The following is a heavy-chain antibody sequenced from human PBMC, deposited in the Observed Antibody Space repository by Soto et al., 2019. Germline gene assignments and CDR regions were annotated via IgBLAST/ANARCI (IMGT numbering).Heavy chain of an antibody. Sequence: GGSLRLSCVASGFIFNSYSMNWVRQAPGKGLEWISYINSGSTSVFYADSVKGRFTISRDNAKNSLYLQMNSLRAEDTAVYYCAKDSSSWYQGSLDYWGQGTLVTVSS. CDR2: INSGSTSV. J-gene: IGHJ4*02. CDR3: AKDSSSWYQGSLDY. V-gene: IGHV3-48*01. D-gene: IGHD6-13*01. CDR1: GFIFNSYS.